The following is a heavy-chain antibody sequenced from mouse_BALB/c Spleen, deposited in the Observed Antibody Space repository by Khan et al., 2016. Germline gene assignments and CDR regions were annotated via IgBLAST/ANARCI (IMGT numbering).Heavy chain of an antibody. CDR2: IHYSGTT. CDR1: GYSITSGYS. CDR3: ARWCLSWFAY. D-gene: IGHD1-1*02. V-gene: IGHV3-1*02. J-gene: IGHJ3*01. Sequence: EVELVESGPDLVKPSQSLSLTCTVTGYSITSGYSWHCIRQFPGNKLEWMAYIHYSGTTYYNPSLKSRISITRDTSKNQFFLQLNSVTTEDTATYYCARWCLSWFAYWGQGTLVTVSA.